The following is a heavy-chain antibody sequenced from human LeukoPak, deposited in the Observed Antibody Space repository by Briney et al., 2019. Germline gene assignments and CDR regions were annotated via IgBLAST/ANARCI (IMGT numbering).Heavy chain of an antibody. CDR3: AKEASQYYYDSSGYSN. D-gene: IGHD3-22*01. CDR1: RFTFSSYA. J-gene: IGHJ4*02. V-gene: IGHV3-23*01. CDR2: ISGSGGST. Sequence: GRSLRLSCAASRFTFSSYAMSWVRQAPGKGLEWVSAISGSGGSTYYADSVKGRFTISRDNSKNTLYLQMNSLRAEDTAVYYCAKEASQYYYDSSGYSNWGQGTLVTVSS.